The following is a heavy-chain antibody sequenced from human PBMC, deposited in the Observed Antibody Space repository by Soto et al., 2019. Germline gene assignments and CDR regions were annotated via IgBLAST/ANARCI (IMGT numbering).Heavy chain of an antibody. CDR1: GGTFTSTA. D-gene: IGHD1-1*01. V-gene: IGHV1-69*01. CDR2: IIPVLGTP. CDR3: ASSAGLDHLLNYYGLNV. J-gene: IGHJ6*02. Sequence: QVFLVQSSAEVKKPGSSVKVSCKASGGTFTSTAFSWVRQAPGQGLEWVGGIIPVLGTPNYAQKFQARLTVTADASTTTVHMELSSLRSDDTAVYYCASSAGLDHLLNYYGLNVWGQGTTVTVSS.